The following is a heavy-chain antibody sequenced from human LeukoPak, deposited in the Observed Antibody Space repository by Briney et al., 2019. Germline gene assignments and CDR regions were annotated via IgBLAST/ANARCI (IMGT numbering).Heavy chain of an antibody. J-gene: IGHJ5*02. Sequence: PGGALRLSCTASGFTFRSYGMNWVRQAPGKGLEWVSYISSSGSTIYYADSVKGRFTMSRDNAKNSLYLQMNSLRAEDTAVYYCARGHSSSPNWFDPWGQGTLVTVSS. V-gene: IGHV3-48*04. CDR2: ISSSGSTI. D-gene: IGHD6-13*01. CDR1: GFTFRSYG. CDR3: ARGHSSSPNWFDP.